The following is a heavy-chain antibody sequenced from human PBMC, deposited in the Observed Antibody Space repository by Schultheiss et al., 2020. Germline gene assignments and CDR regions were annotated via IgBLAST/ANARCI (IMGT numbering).Heavy chain of an antibody. CDR3: AKDRHSIVGATLPHDY. V-gene: IGHV3-23*01. Sequence: GGSLRLSCAASGFAFSSYTMAWVRQASGEGLEWVSAISGHSDSTYYADSVKGRFTISRDNSKNTLYLQMNSLRAEDTAVYYCAKDRHSIVGATLPHDYWGQGTLVTVSS. CDR1: GFAFSSYT. D-gene: IGHD1-26*01. CDR2: ISGHSDST. J-gene: IGHJ4*02.